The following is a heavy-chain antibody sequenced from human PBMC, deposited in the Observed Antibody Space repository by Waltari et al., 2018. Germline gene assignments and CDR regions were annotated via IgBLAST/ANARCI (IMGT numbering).Heavy chain of an antibody. CDR1: GFTFSSYA. V-gene: IGHV3-64*07. D-gene: IGHD3-3*01. CDR2: ISSNGGST. J-gene: IGHJ3*02. Sequence: EVQLVESGGGLVQPGGSLRLSCAASGFTFSSYAMHCVRQAPGKGLEYVSAISSNGGSTYYADSVKGRFTISRDNSKNTLYLQMGSLRAEDMAVYYCARGLEWFHDAFDIWGQGTMVTVSS. CDR3: ARGLEWFHDAFDI.